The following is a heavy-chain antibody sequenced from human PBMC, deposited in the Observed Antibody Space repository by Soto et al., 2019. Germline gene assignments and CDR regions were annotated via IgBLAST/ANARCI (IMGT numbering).Heavy chain of an antibody. J-gene: IGHJ4*02. CDR3: ARSLSVDTAMVYGY. Sequence: PSETLSLTYIVSGGPIITSSYDWGWIRQPPGKGLEWIGSIYYSGSTYYNPSLKSRVTISVDTSKNQFSLKLSSVTAADTAVYYCARSLSVDTAMVYGYWGQG. CDR2: IYYSGST. D-gene: IGHD5-18*01. CDR1: GGPIITSSYD. V-gene: IGHV4-39*07.